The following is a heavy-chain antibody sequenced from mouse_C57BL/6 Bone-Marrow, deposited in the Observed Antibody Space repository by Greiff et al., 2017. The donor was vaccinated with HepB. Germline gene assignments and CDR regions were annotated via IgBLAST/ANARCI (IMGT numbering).Heavy chain of an antibody. CDR3: ARRQPLAY. Sequence: QVQLKQPGAELVRPGTSVKLSCKASGYTFTSYWMHWVKQRPGQGLEWIGVIDPSDSYTNYNQKFKGKATLTVDTSSSTAYMQLSSLTSEDSAVYYCARRQPLAYWGQGTLVTVSA. J-gene: IGHJ3*01. CDR2: IDPSDSYT. V-gene: IGHV1-59*01. D-gene: IGHD3-2*01. CDR1: GYTFTSYW.